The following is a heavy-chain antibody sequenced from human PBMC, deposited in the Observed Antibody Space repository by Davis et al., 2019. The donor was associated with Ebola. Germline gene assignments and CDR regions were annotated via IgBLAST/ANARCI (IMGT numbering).Heavy chain of an antibody. CDR1: GGTFSSYA. D-gene: IGHD3-22*01. Sequence: SVKVSCKASGGTFSSYAISWVRQAPGQGLEWMGGIIPIFGTANYAQKFQGRVTITADESTSTAYMELSSLRSEDTAVYYCARFGYDSSGYYYSSNYWGQGTLVTVSS. CDR2: IIPIFGTA. J-gene: IGHJ4*02. V-gene: IGHV1-69*13. CDR3: ARFGYDSSGYYYSSNY.